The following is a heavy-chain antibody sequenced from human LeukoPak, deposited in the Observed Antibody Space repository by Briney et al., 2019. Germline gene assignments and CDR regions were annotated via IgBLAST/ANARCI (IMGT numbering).Heavy chain of an antibody. D-gene: IGHD2-15*01. V-gene: IGHV3-30*03. J-gene: IGHJ4*02. CDR3: ARVRVPSRILLPYFDY. CDR2: MSCDGTNK. CDR1: GFTLTTYS. Sequence: GTSLRLSCAASGFTLTTYSIHWVRQAPGKGLEWVAVMSCDGTNKYYADSVKGRFIISRDNSENTVYLQMNDLRAEDTTVYYCARVRVPSRILLPYFDYWGQGPLVTVSS.